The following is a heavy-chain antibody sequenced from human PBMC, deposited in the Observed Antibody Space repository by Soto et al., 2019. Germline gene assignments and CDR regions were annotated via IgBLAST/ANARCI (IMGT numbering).Heavy chain of an antibody. V-gene: IGHV1-8*01. J-gene: IGHJ4*02. CDR3: ARGILSKPVRFSSRYTMYDFDY. CDR1: GYTFTSYV. CDR2: MNPNSGNT. D-gene: IGHD6-25*01. Sequence: ASGKVACKASGYTFTSYVINWVRQATGQGLEWMGWMNPNSGNTGYAQKFQGRVTMTRNTSISTAYMELSSLRSEDTAVYYCARGILSKPVRFSSRYTMYDFDYWGQGTLVTVS.